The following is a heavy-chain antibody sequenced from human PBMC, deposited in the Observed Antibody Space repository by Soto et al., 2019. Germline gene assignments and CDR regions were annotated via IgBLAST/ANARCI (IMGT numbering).Heavy chain of an antibody. V-gene: IGHV1-18*01. CDR2: ISAYNGNT. D-gene: IGHD6-6*01. J-gene: IGHJ4*02. CDR1: GYTFTSYG. CDR3: ARDHPYSSSSGFDY. Sequence: ASVKVSFKASGYTFTSYGISWVRQAPGQGLEWMGWISAYNGNTNYAQKLQGRVTMTTDTSTSTAYMELRSLRSDDTAVYYCARDHPYSSSSGFDYWGQGTLVTVSS.